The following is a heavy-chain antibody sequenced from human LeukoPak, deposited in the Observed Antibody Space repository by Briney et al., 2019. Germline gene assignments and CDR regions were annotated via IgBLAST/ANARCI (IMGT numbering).Heavy chain of an antibody. CDR2: FDPEDGET. Sequence: ASVKVSCKVSGYTLTELSMHWVRQAPGKGLERMGGFDPEDGETIYAQKFQGRVTMTEDTSTDTAYMELSSLRSEDTAVYYCAIRGGYEGWFDPWGQGTLVTVSS. D-gene: IGHD5-12*01. V-gene: IGHV1-24*01. CDR3: AIRGGYEGWFDP. J-gene: IGHJ5*02. CDR1: GYTLTELS.